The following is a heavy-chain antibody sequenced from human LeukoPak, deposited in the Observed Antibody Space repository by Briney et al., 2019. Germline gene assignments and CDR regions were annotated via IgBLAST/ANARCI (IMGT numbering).Heavy chain of an antibody. V-gene: IGHV5-51*01. D-gene: IGHD3-22*01. J-gene: IGHJ4*02. Sequence: GEFLQISCKASGSTFTTYWIGWVRQLPGKGLEWMGIIYPDDSDTRYSPSFQGQVTISADKSISTAYLQWSSLKASDAAMYYCARATPYSDSSGFYYYYDHWGQGTLVTVSS. CDR3: ARATPYSDSSGFYYYYDH. CDR1: GSTFTTYW. CDR2: IYPDDSDT.